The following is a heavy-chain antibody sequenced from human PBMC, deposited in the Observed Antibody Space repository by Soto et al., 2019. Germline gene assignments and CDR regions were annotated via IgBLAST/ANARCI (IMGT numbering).Heavy chain of an antibody. CDR1: CGAISRSTCY. J-gene: IGHJ6*02. Sequence: WVTLSLNCSVRCGAISRSTCYRGCVRKRPGQVLDWIGNVYYGGSTYYNPSLKSRVTISVETSKSQFSLKLSSVTAADTAVYYCAGGDYYHSSGYYFYYYTMDVWGQGTTVTVSS. V-gene: IGHV4-39*01. D-gene: IGHD3-22*01. CDR3: AGGDYYHSSGYYFYYYTMDV. CDR2: VYYGGST.